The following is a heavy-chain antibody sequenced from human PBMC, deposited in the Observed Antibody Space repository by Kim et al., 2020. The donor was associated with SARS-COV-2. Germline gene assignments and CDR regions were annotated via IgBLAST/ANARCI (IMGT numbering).Heavy chain of an antibody. V-gene: IGHV4-39*01. CDR2: ICGSGSS. D-gene: IGHD1-26*01. J-gene: IGHJ2*01. CDR3: GRPGPRERHFDC. CDR1: GGSFSRCSYY. Sequence: SETLSLTCTVSGGSFSRCSYYWARLRPPPGMGWEWTMRICGSGSSYSNPSLQSRITLTETTTQTQFTLNPRSVTAAATVYYCGGRPGPRERHFDCWGRGT.